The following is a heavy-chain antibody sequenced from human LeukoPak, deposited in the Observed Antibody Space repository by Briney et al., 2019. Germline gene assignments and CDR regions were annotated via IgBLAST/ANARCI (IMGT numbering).Heavy chain of an antibody. CDR1: GFTFSSYS. D-gene: IGHD2-2*01. Sequence: GGSLRLSCAASGFTFSSYSMNWVRQAAGKGLEWVSSISSSSSYIYYADSVKGRFTISRDNAKNSLYLQMNSLRAEDTAVYYCARAGVGCSSTSCPFDYWGQGTLVTVSS. CDR3: ARAGVGCSSTSCPFDY. J-gene: IGHJ4*02. V-gene: IGHV3-21*01. CDR2: ISSSSSYI.